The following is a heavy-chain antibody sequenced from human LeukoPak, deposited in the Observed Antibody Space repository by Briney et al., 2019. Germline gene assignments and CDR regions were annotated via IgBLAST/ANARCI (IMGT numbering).Heavy chain of an antibody. J-gene: IGHJ3*02. Sequence: GESLKISCKGSGYSFTSYWIGWVRQMPGKGLEWMGIIYPGDSDTRYSPSFQGPVTISADKSISTAYLQWSSLKASDTAMYYCXXXXXXXXXVAAYIRDDAFDIWGQGTMVTVSS. CDR1: GYSFTSYW. CDR2: IYPGDSDT. V-gene: IGHV5-51*01. D-gene: IGHD6-19*01. CDR3: XXXXXXXXXVAAYIRDDAFDI.